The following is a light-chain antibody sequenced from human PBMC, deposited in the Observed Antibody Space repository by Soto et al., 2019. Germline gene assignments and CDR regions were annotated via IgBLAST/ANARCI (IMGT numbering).Light chain of an antibody. J-gene: IGKJ1*01. CDR3: QQYKTWPRT. CDR2: EAS. Sequence: EIVMTQSPATLSMSPGERATLSCRASETITNNLVWYQQKPGQAPRLLIHEASTRATGIPARFSGSGSGTEFTLTISSLQSEDFAVYYCQQYKTWPRTFGQGTKVEIK. V-gene: IGKV3D-15*01. CDR1: ETITNN.